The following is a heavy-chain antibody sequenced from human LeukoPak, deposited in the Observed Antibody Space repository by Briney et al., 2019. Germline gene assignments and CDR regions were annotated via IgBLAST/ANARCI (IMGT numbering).Heavy chain of an antibody. CDR3: ARIADGYTIDY. CDR1: GGTFSSYA. D-gene: IGHD5-24*01. J-gene: IGHJ4*02. V-gene: IGHV1-69*04. CDR2: IIPILGIA. Sequence: SVKVSCKASGGTFSSYAISWVRQAPGQGLEWMGRIIPILGIANYAQKFQGRVTITADKSTSTAYMELSSLRSEDTAVYYCARIADGYTIDYWGQGTLVTASS.